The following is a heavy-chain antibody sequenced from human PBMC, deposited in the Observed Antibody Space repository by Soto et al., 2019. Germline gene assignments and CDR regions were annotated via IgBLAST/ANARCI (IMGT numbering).Heavy chain of an antibody. J-gene: IGHJ4*02. Sequence: QVLLVQSGAEVKKPGASVKVSCKASGYTFTDNGVSWMRQAPGQGLEWMGWINPNNGNTKYAQNFQGRVTMTTDTSTSTAYVELRSLRSDDTAMYYCARSSISGIFYYYYWGQGTLVTVSS. CDR1: GYTFTDNG. V-gene: IGHV1-18*01. D-gene: IGHD3-10*01. CDR3: ARSSISGIFYYYY. CDR2: INPNNGNT.